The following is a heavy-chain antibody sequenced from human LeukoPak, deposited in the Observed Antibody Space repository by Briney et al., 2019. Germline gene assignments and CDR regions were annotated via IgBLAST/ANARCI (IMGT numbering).Heavy chain of an antibody. V-gene: IGHV4-34*01. D-gene: IGHD4-23*01. Sequence: SEPLSLTCAVYGGSFSGYYWSWIRQPPGKGLEWIGEINHSGSTNYNPSLKSRVTISVDTSKNQFSLKLSSVTAADTAVYYCATRLRWLLSLNYWGQGTLVTVSS. CDR3: ATRLRWLLSLNY. J-gene: IGHJ4*02. CDR2: INHSGST. CDR1: GGSFSGYY.